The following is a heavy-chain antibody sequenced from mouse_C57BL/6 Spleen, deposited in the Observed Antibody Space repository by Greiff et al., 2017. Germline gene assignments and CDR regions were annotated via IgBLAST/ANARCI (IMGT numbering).Heavy chain of an antibody. CDR2: LNPYNGGT. D-gene: IGHD1-1*01. J-gene: IGHJ4*01. V-gene: IGHV1-19*01. CDR3: AREDTTVPSMDY. Sequence: VQLKQSGPVLVKPGASVKMSCKASGYTFTDYYMNWVKQSHGKSLEWIGVLNPYNGGTSYNQKFKGKGTLTVDKSSSTAYMELNSLTSEDSAVYYCAREDTTVPSMDYWGHGTSVTVSS. CDR1: GYTFTDYY.